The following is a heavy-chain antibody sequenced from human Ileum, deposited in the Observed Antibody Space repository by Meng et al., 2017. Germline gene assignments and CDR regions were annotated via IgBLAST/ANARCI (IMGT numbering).Heavy chain of an antibody. CDR1: GGSISGSY. D-gene: IGHD2-2*02. CDR2: TYYSGTT. J-gene: IGHJ4*02. CDR3: ARGKAIPDF. V-gene: IGHV4-59*08. Sequence: QVQLQVSGPGLGKPSETLSLTCTVSGGSISGSYWSWILQFPGKGLEWIGYTYYSGTTNYNPSLRGRVTMPVDTSRAQFSLKLTSVTAADTAIYYCARGKAIPDFWGQGTLVTVSS.